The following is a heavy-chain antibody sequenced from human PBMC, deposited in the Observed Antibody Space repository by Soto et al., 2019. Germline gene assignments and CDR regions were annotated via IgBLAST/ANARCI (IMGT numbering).Heavy chain of an antibody. J-gene: IGHJ4*02. V-gene: IGHV1-8*02. CDR2: MNPNSGNT. Sequence: ASVKVSCKASGYTFTSYYMHWVRQAPGQGLEWMGWMNPNSGNTGYAQKFQGRVTMTRNTSISTAYMELSSLRSEDTAVYYCARGGLLGWYDFDYWGQGTPVTAPQ. D-gene: IGHD6-19*01. CDR1: GYTFTSYY. CDR3: ARGGLLGWYDFDY.